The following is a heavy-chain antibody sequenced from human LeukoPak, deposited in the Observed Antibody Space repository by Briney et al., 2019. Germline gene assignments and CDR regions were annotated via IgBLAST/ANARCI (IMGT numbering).Heavy chain of an antibody. D-gene: IGHD6-6*01. CDR1: GGSISSYY. J-gene: IGHJ5*02. CDR3: ARVERSSSSRKVWFDP. V-gene: IGHV4-4*07. CDR2: IYTSGST. Sequence: SETLSLTCTVSGGSISSYYRNWIRRPAGKGLEWIGRIYTSGSTNYNPSLKSRVTMSVDTSKNQFSLKLSSVTAADTAVYYCARVERSSSSRKVWFDPWGQGTLVTVSS.